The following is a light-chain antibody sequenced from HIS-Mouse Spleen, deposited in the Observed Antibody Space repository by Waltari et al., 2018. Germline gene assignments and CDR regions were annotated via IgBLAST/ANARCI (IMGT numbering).Light chain of an antibody. CDR1: NLGSKS. CDR3: QVWDSSSDHPYV. V-gene: IGLV3-21*03. CDR2: DDS. Sequence: SYVLTQPPSVSVAPGKTARITCGGNNLGSKSVHWYQRNPGQAPGLVVYDDSARPSGCPERFSGSNSGNTATLTISRVEAGDEADYYCQVWDSSSDHPYVFGTGTKVTVL. J-gene: IGLJ1*01.